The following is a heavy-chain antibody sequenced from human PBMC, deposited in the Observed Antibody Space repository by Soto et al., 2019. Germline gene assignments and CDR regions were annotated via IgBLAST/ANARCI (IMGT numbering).Heavy chain of an antibody. J-gene: IGHJ4*02. D-gene: IGHD6-19*01. Sequence: GSLRLSCAASGFTFSTYSMTWVRQAPGKGLEWVSCVTANGGATYYADSVKGRFTISRDNSRNTLYLQMNSLSAEDTATYYCAKEARSGPSGWYRGAHWGQGILVTVPS. CDR1: GFTFSTYS. V-gene: IGHV3-23*01. CDR3: AKEARSGPSGWYRGAH. CDR2: VTANGGAT.